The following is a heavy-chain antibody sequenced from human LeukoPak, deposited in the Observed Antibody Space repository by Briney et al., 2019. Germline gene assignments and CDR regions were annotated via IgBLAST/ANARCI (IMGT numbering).Heavy chain of an antibody. CDR1: GGSLSGYY. J-gene: IGHJ4*02. CDR3: ARALSTVSTYFDS. D-gene: IGHD4-17*01. CDR2: INPTGST. Sequence: SETLSLTCAVNGGSLSGYYWSWIRQSPGKGLEWIGEINPTGSTNYNPSLKSRVTISADTSKRQFSLELSSVTAADTAVFYCARALSTVSTYFDSWGQGTLLTASS. V-gene: IGHV4-34*01.